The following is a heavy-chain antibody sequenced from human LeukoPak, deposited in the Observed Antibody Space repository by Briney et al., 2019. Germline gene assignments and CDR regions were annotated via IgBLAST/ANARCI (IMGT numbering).Heavy chain of an antibody. CDR2: ISHSSNYK. J-gene: IGHJ5*02. Sequence: GGSLRLSCEASDLTFSGYIMNWVRLAPGRGLEWVSSISHSSNYKYYADSVKGRFTISRGNAKNSLNLQMNSLRAEDTAVYYCARGLRSCNSASCHPTWFDPWGQGALVTVSS. CDR3: ARGLRSCNSASCHPTWFDP. V-gene: IGHV3-21*01. CDR1: DLTFSGYI. D-gene: IGHD2-2*01.